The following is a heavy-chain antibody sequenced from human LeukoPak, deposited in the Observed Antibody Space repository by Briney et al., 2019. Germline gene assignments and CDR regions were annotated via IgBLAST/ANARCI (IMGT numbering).Heavy chain of an antibody. CDR2: IYYSGST. V-gene: IGHV4-59*11. Sequence: SETLSLTCTVSGDSINSLDLWSWVRQPPGKGLEWIGYIYYSGSTNYNPSLKSRVTISVDTSKNHFSLKLSSVTAADTAVYYCARWALTSPYYFDYWGQGTLVTVSS. CDR1: GDSINSLDL. D-gene: IGHD3-9*01. J-gene: IGHJ4*02. CDR3: ARWALTSPYYFDY.